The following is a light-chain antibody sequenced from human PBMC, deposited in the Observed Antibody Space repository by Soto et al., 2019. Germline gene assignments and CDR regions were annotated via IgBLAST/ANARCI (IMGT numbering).Light chain of an antibody. CDR3: HQYDSSRT. CDR1: QTVTSTF. J-gene: IGKJ1*01. Sequence: EIVLTQSPGTLSLSPGERATLSCRASQTVTSTFLAWYQQKPGQAPRLLIYGASRRATGIPDRFSGSGAGTDFTLTITILEPEDVAVYYCHQYDSSRTFGQGTKVEMK. CDR2: GAS. V-gene: IGKV3-20*01.